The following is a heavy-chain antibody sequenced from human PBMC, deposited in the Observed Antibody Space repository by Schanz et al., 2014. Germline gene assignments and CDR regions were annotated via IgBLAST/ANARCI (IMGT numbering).Heavy chain of an antibody. J-gene: IGHJ6*02. V-gene: IGHV1-18*04. Sequence: QVQLVQSGAEVKKPGASVKLSCKASNYIFTKYYIHCVRQAPGQGLEWMGWISVYHGHTNYAEKVHGRVPMTTDTSTSTAYMELRSLISDDTAVYYCVRDAGWAFGDYHGMDVWGQGTSVTVSS. CDR3: VRDAGWAFGDYHGMDV. CDR1: NYIFTKYY. CDR2: ISVYHGHT. D-gene: IGHD3-10*01.